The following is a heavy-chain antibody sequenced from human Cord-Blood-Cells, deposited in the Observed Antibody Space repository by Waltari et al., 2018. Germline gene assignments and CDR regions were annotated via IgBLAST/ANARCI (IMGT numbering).Heavy chain of an antibody. Sequence: EVQLVASGGGLVQPGGSLRLSCAASGFTFRCLWMSWVRQAPGQGLEWVANIKQDGSEKYYVDSVKGRFTISRDNAKNSLYLQMNSLRAEDTAVYYCARVGPLWFGELLYYFDYWGQGTLVTVSS. CDR2: IKQDGSEK. CDR1: GFTFRCLW. D-gene: IGHD3-10*01. V-gene: IGHV3-7*01. J-gene: IGHJ4*02. CDR3: ARVGPLWFGELLYYFDY.